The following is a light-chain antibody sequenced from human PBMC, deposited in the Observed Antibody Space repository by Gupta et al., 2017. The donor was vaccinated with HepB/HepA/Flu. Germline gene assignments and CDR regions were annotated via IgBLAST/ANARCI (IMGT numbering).Light chain of an antibody. CDR2: AAS. Sequence: DSQVTQSPSSLSASIGDRVTFTCRANQTIDDLLNWYQLKPGKAPNLRIFAASTLQVGVPSRCSGSGSGTEFTLTIDGLEPEDFATYYCQQSYNSPYTFGPGTEVDIK. V-gene: IGKV1-39*01. J-gene: IGKJ3*01. CDR1: QTIDDL. CDR3: QQSYNSPYT.